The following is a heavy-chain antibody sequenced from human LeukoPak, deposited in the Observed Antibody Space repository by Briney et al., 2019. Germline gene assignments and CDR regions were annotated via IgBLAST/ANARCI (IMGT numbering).Heavy chain of an antibody. CDR1: GFTFSSYA. Sequence: GGSLRLSCAAPGFTFSSYAMSWVRQAPGKGLEWVSGISGSGGSTYLADSVQGRFTISRDNSKNTLYLQMNSLRAEDTAVYYCAKGLSGSEPVDYWGQGTLVTVSS. D-gene: IGHD1-26*01. CDR2: ISGSGGST. J-gene: IGHJ4*02. V-gene: IGHV3-23*01. CDR3: AKGLSGSEPVDY.